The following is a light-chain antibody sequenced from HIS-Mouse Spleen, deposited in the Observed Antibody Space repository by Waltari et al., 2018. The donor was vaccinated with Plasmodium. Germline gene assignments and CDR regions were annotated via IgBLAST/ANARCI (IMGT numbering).Light chain of an antibody. V-gene: IGLV1-47*01. CDR3: AAWDDSLSGPWV. Sequence: QSVLTQPPSASGTPGQRVTISCSGSSSNIGSNYVYWYQQLPGTAPKLLIYRNKQRPSGVPDRFSGSKSGTSASLAISGLRSEDEADDYCAAWDDSLSGPWVFGGGTKLTVL. CDR1: SSNIGSNY. J-gene: IGLJ3*02. CDR2: RNK.